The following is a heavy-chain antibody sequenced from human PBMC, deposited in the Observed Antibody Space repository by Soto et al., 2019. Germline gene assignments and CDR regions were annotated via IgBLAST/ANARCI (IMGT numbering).Heavy chain of an antibody. CDR2: IYYSGST. D-gene: IGHD2-15*01. V-gene: IGHV4-31*03. J-gene: IGHJ5*02. CDR3: ARVREGSYWFDP. CDR1: GGSISSGGYS. Sequence: QVQLQESGPGLVKPSQTLSLTCTVSGGSISSGGYSWSWIRQHPGKGLEWIGYIYYSGSTYYNPSLKSRVTISLDTSKNQFSLKLSSVTAADTAVYYCARVREGSYWFDPWGQGTLVTVSS.